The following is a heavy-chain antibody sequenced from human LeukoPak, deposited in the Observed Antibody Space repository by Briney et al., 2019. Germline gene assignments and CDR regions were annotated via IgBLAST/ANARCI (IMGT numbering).Heavy chain of an antibody. D-gene: IGHD2-2*01. Sequence: RPGGSLRLSCAASGFTFSSYSMNRVRHAPGKGLEGVSSISSRSSYIYYADSVKGRFTISRDNAKNSLYLQMNSLRAEDTAVYYCAREEGDQLPVGGVFPDAFDIWGQGTMVTVSS. V-gene: IGHV3-21*01. CDR2: ISSRSSYI. CDR1: GFTFSSYS. J-gene: IGHJ3*02. CDR3: AREEGDQLPVGGVFPDAFDI.